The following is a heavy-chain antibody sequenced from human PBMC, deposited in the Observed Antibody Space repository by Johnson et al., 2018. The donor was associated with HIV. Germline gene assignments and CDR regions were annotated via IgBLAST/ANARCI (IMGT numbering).Heavy chain of an antibody. Sequence: QVLLVESGGGLVKPGGSLRLSCAASGFTFSDYYMTCIRQAPGKGLEWISYISKSGSTIYYADSVKGRFTISRDNAKNSLYLQMNSLRAEDTAVYYCARIPGSGWDHDAFDIWGQGTMVTVSS. CDR1: GFTFSDYY. J-gene: IGHJ3*02. V-gene: IGHV3-11*04. CDR3: ARIPGSGWDHDAFDI. CDR2: ISKSGSTI. D-gene: IGHD6-19*01.